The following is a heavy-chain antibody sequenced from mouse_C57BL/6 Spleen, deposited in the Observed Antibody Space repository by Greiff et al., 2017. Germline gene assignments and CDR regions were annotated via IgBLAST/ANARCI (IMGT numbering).Heavy chain of an antibody. Sequence: DVHLVESGPELVKPGASVKIPCKASGYTFTDYNMDWVKQSHGQSLEWIGDINPNNGGTIYNQKFKGKATLTVDKSSSTAYMELRSLTSEDTAVYYCARGGYDYAFAYWGQGTLVTVSA. V-gene: IGHV1-18*01. CDR1: GYTFTDYN. CDR3: ARGGYDYAFAY. CDR2: INPNNGGT. J-gene: IGHJ3*01. D-gene: IGHD2-4*01.